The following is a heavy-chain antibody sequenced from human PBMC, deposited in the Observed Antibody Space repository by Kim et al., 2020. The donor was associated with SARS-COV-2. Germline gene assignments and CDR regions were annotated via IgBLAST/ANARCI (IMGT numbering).Heavy chain of an antibody. CDR2: ISGSGDIT. J-gene: IGHJ4*02. D-gene: IGHD6-13*01. CDR3: ANPRQPDY. CDR1: GFTFSNYG. Sequence: GGSLRHSCAASGFTFSNYGMTWVRQAPGKGLEWVSGISGSGDITSYADSVKGRFTISRDNSKNALYLQMSSLRAEDTAMYYCANPRQPDYWGQGTLVTVS. V-gene: IGHV3-23*01.